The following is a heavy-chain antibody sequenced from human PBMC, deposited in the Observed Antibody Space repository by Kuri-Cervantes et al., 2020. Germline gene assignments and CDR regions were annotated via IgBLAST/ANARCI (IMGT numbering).Heavy chain of an antibody. V-gene: IGHV3-30*02. D-gene: IGHD2-21*01. Sequence: GGSLRLSCAASGFTSSSYGMHWVRQSPGKGLDWVAFIRYDGSNQYYADSVKGRFTISRDNSNNTLYLQMNSLRPEDTAVYYCAKDGLFKSNYGYYMDVWGKGTTVTVSS. CDR2: IRYDGSNQ. CDR3: AKDGLFKSNYGYYMDV. J-gene: IGHJ6*03. CDR1: GFTSSSYG.